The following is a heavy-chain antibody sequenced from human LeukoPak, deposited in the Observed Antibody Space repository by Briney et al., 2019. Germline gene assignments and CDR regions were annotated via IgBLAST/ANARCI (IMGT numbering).Heavy chain of an antibody. CDR2: IYSGGST. D-gene: IGHD3-22*01. CDR1: GFTVSSNY. J-gene: IGHJ4*02. V-gene: IGHV3-53*01. Sequence: GGSLRLSCAASGFTVSSNYMSWVRQAPGKGLEWVSVIYSGGSTYYADSVKGRFTISRDNSKNTLYLQMNSLRAEDTAVYYCASLYYYDSGGYESPFDYWGQGTLVTVSS. CDR3: ASLYYYDSGGYESPFDY.